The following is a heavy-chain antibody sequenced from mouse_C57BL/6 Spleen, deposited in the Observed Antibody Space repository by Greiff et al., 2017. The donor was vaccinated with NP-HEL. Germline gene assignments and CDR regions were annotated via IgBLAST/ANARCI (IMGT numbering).Heavy chain of an antibody. D-gene: IGHD2-4*01. J-gene: IGHJ4*01. CDR2: INPNNGGT. V-gene: IGHV1-26*01. CDR3: ASKTALDYDGSSGAMDY. Sequence: VQLQQSGPELVKPGASVKISCKASGYTFTDYYMNWVKQSHGKSLEWIGDINPNNGGTSYNQKFKGKATLTVDKSSSTAYMELRSLTSEDSAVYYCASKTALDYDGSSGAMDYWGQGTSVTVSS. CDR1: GYTFTDYY.